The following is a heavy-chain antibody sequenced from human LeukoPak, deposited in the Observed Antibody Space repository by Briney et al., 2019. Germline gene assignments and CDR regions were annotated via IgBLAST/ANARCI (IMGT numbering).Heavy chain of an antibody. CDR2: ISSSSSNI. V-gene: IGHV3-21*01. J-gene: IGHJ4*02. Sequence: GGSLRLSCAASGFTFSSYNMTWVRQAPGKGLEWVSSISSSSSNIYYADSVKGRFTISRDNAKNSLYLQMNSLRAEDTAVYYCARVEVGYWGQGTLVTVSS. CDR1: GFTFSSYN. CDR3: ARVEVGY. D-gene: IGHD3-10*01.